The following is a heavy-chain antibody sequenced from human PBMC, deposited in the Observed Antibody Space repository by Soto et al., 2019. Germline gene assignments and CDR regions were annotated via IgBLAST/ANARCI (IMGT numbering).Heavy chain of an antibody. J-gene: IGHJ4*02. CDR3: TTSVTGTPRAIDY. CDR2: IKSRIDGGRV. D-gene: IGHD1-7*01. Sequence: EVQLVESGGGLVKPGGSLTLSCAVSGFPFSKAWMSWVRQAPGKGLEWISRIKSRIDGGRVDYAAPVQGRFTISRDDSENTLFLQMNSLKTEDTAVYYCTTSVTGTPRAIDYWGQGTLVTVSS. V-gene: IGHV3-15*01. CDR1: GFPFSKAW.